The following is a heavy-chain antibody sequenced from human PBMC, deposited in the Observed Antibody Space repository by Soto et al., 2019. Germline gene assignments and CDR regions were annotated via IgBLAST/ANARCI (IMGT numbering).Heavy chain of an antibody. Sequence: QPGGSLRLSCAASGFTFTNYGMHWVRQAPGKGLEWVAVMWYDGRNKYYADSVKGRFTISRDNSKNTLFLQMNSLRAEDTAVYYCANPLYLSSDPMDVWGQGTTVTVSS. CDR1: GFTFTNYG. V-gene: IGHV3-33*06. CDR3: ANPLYLSSDPMDV. D-gene: IGHD1-26*01. J-gene: IGHJ6*02. CDR2: MWYDGRNK.